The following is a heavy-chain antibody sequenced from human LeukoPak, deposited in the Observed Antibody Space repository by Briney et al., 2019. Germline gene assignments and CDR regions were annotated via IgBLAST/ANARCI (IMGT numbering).Heavy chain of an antibody. CDR3: AKLRFFGEVSKGYFDY. J-gene: IGHJ4*02. V-gene: IGHV4-4*02. D-gene: IGHD3-10*01. Sequence: SETLSLTCAVSGGSISSSNWWSWVRQPPGKGLEWIGEIYHSGSTNYNPSLKSRVTISVDKSKNQFSLKLSSVTAADTAVYYCAKLRFFGEVSKGYFDYWGQGTLVTVSS. CDR1: GGSISSSNW. CDR2: IYHSGST.